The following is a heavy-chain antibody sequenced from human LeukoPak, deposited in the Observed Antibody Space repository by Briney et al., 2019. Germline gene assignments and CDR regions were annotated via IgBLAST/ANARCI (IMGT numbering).Heavy chain of an antibody. CDR3: ARRAADAFDF. Sequence: PGESLKISCKASGLSFTSNWIAWVRQMPGEGLEWMVIIYPSDSDTRYSPSFQGQVTISADKSINTAYLQWSSLQASDTAIYYCARRAADAFDFWGQGTMVTVSS. D-gene: IGHD6-25*01. CDR2: IYPSDSDT. CDR1: GLSFTSNW. J-gene: IGHJ3*01. V-gene: IGHV5-51*01.